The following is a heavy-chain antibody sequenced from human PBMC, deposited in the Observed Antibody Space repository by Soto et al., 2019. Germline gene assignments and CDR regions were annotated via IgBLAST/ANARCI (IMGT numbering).Heavy chain of an antibody. D-gene: IGHD3-10*01. CDR3: ARDYYGSGNEYDWFDP. Sequence: SVKGSWKGSGGSFSSDTISWVRQAPGQGLEWMGRIIPILGIANYAQKFQGRVTITADKSTSTAYMELSSLRSEDTAVYYCARDYYGSGNEYDWFDPWGQGTLVTVSS. J-gene: IGHJ5*02. CDR1: GGSFSSDT. CDR2: IIPILGIA. V-gene: IGHV1-69*04.